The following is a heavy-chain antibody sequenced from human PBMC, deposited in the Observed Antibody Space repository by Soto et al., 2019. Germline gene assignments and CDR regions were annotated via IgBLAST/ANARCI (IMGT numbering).Heavy chain of an antibody. D-gene: IGHD6-25*01. CDR1: GGSITEKY. CDR2: IFANGHT. V-gene: IGHV4-4*07. CDR3: VASSAASGLNWLDP. J-gene: IGHJ5*02. Sequence: ETLSLTCTVSGGSITEKYWNWVRQPAEKGLEWIGLIFANGHTDYSPSLKSRVTMSVDASKNQFSLKLTSVTAADTAVYYCVASSAASGLNWLDPWGQGTLVTVSS.